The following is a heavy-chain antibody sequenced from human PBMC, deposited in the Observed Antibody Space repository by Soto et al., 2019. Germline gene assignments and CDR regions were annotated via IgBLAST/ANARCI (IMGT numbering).Heavy chain of an antibody. V-gene: IGHV1-8*01. CDR3: ARVDGTY. CDR2: MNANSGNT. J-gene: IGHJ4*02. Sequence: ASVKVSCKASGYTFTSYDINWVRQATGQGLEWMGWMNANSGNTGYAQKFQGRVTITRDTSASTAYMELNSLRSEDTAVYYCARVDGTYWGQGTLVTVSS. D-gene: IGHD1-26*01. CDR1: GYTFTSYD.